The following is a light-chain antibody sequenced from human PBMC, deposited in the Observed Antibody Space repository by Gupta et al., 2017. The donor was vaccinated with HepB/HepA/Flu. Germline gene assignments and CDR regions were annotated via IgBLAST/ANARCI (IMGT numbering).Light chain of an antibody. CDR3: VLYMGSGYRA. Sequence: QTVVTPQPSLSVSPGGPVTLTCALSTGSVSASSYPSWYQQTHGQVPRTLIYKTISPASGVPDRFSGSILENKAALTITGAQADDESEYYCVLYMGSGYRAFGGGTKLTVL. V-gene: IGLV8-61*01. J-gene: IGLJ3*02. CDR1: TGSVSASSY. CDR2: KTI.